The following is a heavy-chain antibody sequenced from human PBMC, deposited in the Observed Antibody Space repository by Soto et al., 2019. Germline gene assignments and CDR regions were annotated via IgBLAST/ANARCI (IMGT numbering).Heavy chain of an antibody. CDR2: INAGNGNT. CDR3: ARVGTVRFLEWLSLFDY. Sequence: QVQLVQSGAEVKKPGASVKVSCKASGYTFTSYAMHWVRQAPGQRLEWMGWINAGNGNTKYSQKFQGRVTITRDTPASTAYMELSRLRSEDTAVYYCARVGTVRFLEWLSLFDYWGQGTLVTVSS. V-gene: IGHV1-3*01. D-gene: IGHD3-3*01. CDR1: GYTFTSYA. J-gene: IGHJ4*02.